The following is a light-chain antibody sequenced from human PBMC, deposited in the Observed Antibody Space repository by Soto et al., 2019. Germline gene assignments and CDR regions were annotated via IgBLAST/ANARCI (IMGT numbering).Light chain of an antibody. CDR1: QTVTTK. CDR3: QQDGGSPLT. J-gene: IGKJ1*01. Sequence: EIVMTQSPATLSSSPGDRATLSCRASQTVTTKLAWYQQKPGQAPRLLIYLASDRAAGVPARFSGSGSGTDFTLTISNLEPEDFAVYYCQQDGGSPLTFGQGTKVDIK. V-gene: IGKV3-11*01. CDR2: LAS.